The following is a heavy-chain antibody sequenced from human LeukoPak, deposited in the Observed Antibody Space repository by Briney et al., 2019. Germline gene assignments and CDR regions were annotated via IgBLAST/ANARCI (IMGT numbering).Heavy chain of an antibody. CDR2: MNPNSGNT. Sequence: GGSVKVSCKASGYTFTSYDINWVRQATGQGLEWMGWMNPNSGNTGYAQKFQGRVTITRNTSISTAYMELSSLRSEDTAVYYCARGGSGSYYDYYYYYYMDVWGKGTTVTVSS. D-gene: IGHD1-26*01. V-gene: IGHV1-8*03. CDR3: ARGGSGSYYDYYYYYYMDV. J-gene: IGHJ6*03. CDR1: GYTFTSYD.